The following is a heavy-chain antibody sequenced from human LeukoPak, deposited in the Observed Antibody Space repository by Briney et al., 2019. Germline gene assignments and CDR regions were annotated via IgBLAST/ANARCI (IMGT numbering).Heavy chain of an antibody. CDR2: ISNTGGTT. J-gene: IGHJ4*02. D-gene: IGHD7-27*01. CDR1: GFTFSTYA. CDR3: AKTPKTGSFDY. Sequence: GGSLRLSCAASGFTFSTYAMNWVRQAPGKGLEWVSTISNTGGTTYYGVSVKGRFTISRDNSKKTLYLQMDSPGVEDTAVYFCAKTPKTGSFDYWGQGTLVAVSS. V-gene: IGHV3-23*01.